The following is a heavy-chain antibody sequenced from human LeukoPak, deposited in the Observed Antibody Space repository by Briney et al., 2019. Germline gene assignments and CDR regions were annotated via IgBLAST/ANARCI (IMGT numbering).Heavy chain of an antibody. CDR3: ARQGSYGSGSYFDY. V-gene: IGHV4-39*01. J-gene: IGHJ4*02. Sequence: SETLSLTCTVSGGSISSSSYYWGWIRQPPGKGLEWIRSIYYSGSTYYNPSLKSRVTISVDTSKNQFSLKLSSVTAADTAVYYRARQGSYGSGSYFDYWGQGTLVTVSS. D-gene: IGHD3-10*01. CDR1: GGSISSSSYY. CDR2: IYYSGST.